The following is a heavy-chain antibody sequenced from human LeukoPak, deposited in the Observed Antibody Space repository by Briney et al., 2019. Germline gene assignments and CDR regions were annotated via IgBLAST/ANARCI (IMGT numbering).Heavy chain of an antibody. CDR1: GDRFTSYW. V-gene: IGHV5-51*01. Sequence: GESLKISCKGYGDRFTSYWVAWVRQMPGKGLEWMGIIFPGDSDTRHSPSIQGQVTISVDRSISTAYLQWSSLKASDTAIYYCARRPLPSPNWLAPWGQGTLVTVSS. J-gene: IGHJ5*02. CDR3: ARRPLPSPNWLAP. CDR2: IFPGDSDT.